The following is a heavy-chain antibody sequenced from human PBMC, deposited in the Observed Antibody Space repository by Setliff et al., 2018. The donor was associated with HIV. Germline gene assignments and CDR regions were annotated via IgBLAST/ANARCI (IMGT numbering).Heavy chain of an antibody. D-gene: IGHD1-1*01. V-gene: IGHV1-46*01. J-gene: IGHJ4*02. CDR2: INPAGNPT. CDR3: ARDYNYIPDY. Sequence: ASVKVSCKASGYTFTSDYIHWVRQAPGQGLEWMGIINPAGNPTSYAQKFQGRLTMTRDTSTNTVYMELRSLRSDDTAEYYCARDYNYIPDYWGQGTRVTVSS. CDR1: GYTFTSDY.